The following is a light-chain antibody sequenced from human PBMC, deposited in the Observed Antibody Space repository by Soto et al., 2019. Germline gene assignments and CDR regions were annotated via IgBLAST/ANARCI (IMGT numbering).Light chain of an antibody. CDR1: QNIGSY. CDR2: AAT. Sequence: DIQMTQSPSSLSASVGDKVTITCRASQNIGSYVNWYQQKPGTAPELLIYAATTLQSGVASRFSGSGSGTHFTLTTSSLQPEDYAGYYCQQTYNTPYTFGQGTKLEIK. CDR3: QQTYNTPYT. V-gene: IGKV1-39*01. J-gene: IGKJ2*01.